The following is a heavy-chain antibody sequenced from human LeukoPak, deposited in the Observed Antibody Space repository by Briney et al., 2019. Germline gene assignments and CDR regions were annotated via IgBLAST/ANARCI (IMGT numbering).Heavy chain of an antibody. Sequence: SESLSLACGVYGWSFRCYYCSWIRQPPGKGLELIGQINHSGSTNYTPSLKSRVTISVDTSKTQFSLTLSSVTAADPAVYYSARRSPLYGSGSYYLGYWGQGNLVTVSS. CDR2: INHSGST. CDR1: GWSFRCYY. J-gene: IGHJ4*02. CDR3: ARRSPLYGSGSYYLGY. D-gene: IGHD3-10*01. V-gene: IGHV4-34*01.